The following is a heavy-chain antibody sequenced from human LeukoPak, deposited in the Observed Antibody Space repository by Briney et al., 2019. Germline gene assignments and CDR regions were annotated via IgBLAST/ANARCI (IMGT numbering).Heavy chain of an antibody. V-gene: IGHV3-7*02. CDR2: IKQDVSVK. Sequence: GGSLRLSCAASGVTLISAWTCWGRQTPRKGLGRGSNIKQDVSVKYYVDTAKSRCTTSPDNAKNSLYLQMKTLRGEDTAVYYCQGSRGVNHYWGEGALVTVSS. J-gene: IGHJ4*02. CDR1: GVTLISAW. CDR3: QGSRGVNHY.